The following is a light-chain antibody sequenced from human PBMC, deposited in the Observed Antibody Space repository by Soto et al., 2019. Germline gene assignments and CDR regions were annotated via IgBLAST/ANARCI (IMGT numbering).Light chain of an antibody. V-gene: IGKV1-27*01. CDR3: QKCDYLPI. Sequence: DIQMTQSPSSLSASVGDRVTITCRASQGINNFLAWYQQRPGQVPRLLIYGASTLHSGVPSRFSGRGSGTDFTLTISSLQPEDIATYYCQKCDYLPIFGPGTTVDFK. J-gene: IGKJ3*01. CDR1: QGINNF. CDR2: GAS.